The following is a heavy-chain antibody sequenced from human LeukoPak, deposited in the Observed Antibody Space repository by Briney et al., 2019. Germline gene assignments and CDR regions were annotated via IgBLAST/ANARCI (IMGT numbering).Heavy chain of an antibody. D-gene: IGHD3-3*01. V-gene: IGHV1-69*02. CDR3: ASGYDFWSGYYFYFDY. J-gene: IGHJ4*02. Sequence: SVKVSCKASGGTFSSYTISWVRQAPGQGLEWMGRIIPILGIANYAQKFQGRVTITADKSTSTAYMELSSLRSEDTAVYYCASGYDFWSGYYFYFDYWGQGTLVTVSS. CDR1: GGTFSSYT. CDR2: IIPILGIA.